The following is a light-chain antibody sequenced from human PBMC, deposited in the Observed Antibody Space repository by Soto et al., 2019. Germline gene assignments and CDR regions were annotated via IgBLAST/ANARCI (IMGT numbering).Light chain of an antibody. CDR1: QSISSW. CDR2: KAS. CDR3: QQYNSYPS. J-gene: IGKJ4*01. V-gene: IGKV1-5*03. Sequence: DIQMTQSPSTLSASVGDRVTITCRASQSISSWLAWYQQKPGKAPKLLIYKASSLDSGVPSRFSGSGSGTEFTLTSSRLQPDDFATYYCQQYNSYPSFGGGTKVEIK.